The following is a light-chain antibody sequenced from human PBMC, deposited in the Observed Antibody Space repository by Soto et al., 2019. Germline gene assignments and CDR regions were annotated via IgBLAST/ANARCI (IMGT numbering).Light chain of an antibody. V-gene: IGLV2-14*03. CDR3: SSYTSASTVV. CDR2: DVS. J-gene: IGLJ2*01. CDR1: SSDVGGYNY. Sequence: QSALTQPASASRSPGQSIAICGSGTSSDVGGYNYVSWYQQHPGKAPKLMIYDVSNRPSGVSNRFSGSKSGNTASLTISGLQAEDEADYYSSSYTSASTVVFGGGTKLTVL.